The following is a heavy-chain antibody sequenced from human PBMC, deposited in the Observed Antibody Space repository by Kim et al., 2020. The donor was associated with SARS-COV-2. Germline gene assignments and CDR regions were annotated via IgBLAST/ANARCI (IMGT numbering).Heavy chain of an antibody. V-gene: IGHV3-53*01. J-gene: IGHJ5*02. D-gene: IGHD4-17*01. CDR2: IYSGGST. Sequence: GGSLRLSCAASGFTVSSNYMSWVRQAPGKGLEWVSVIYSGGSTYYADSVKGRFTISRDNSKNTLYLQMNSLRAEDTAVYYCARDLRYGDGDYEGIWFDPWGQGTLVTVSS. CDR3: ARDLRYGDGDYEGIWFDP. CDR1: GFTVSSNY.